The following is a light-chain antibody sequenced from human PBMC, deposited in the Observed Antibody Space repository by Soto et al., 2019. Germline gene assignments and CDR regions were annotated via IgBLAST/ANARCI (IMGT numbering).Light chain of an antibody. CDR2: GAS. V-gene: IGKV3-15*01. Sequence: EIVMTQSPATLSVSPGERATLSCRASQSITSNVAWYQQKPGQAPRLLIYGASTRAPGFPARFSGSGSGTDFTLTISSLQSEDFAVYYCQQYNDWPLTFGQGTKVDI. J-gene: IGKJ1*01. CDR3: QQYNDWPLT. CDR1: QSITSN.